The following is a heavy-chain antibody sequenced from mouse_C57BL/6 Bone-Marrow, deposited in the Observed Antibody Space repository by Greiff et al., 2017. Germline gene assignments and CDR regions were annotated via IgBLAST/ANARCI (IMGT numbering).Heavy chain of an antibody. V-gene: IGHV1-55*01. CDR3: ARGNDYDWYFDV. CDR1: GYTFTSYW. J-gene: IGHJ1*03. D-gene: IGHD2-4*01. CDR2: IYPGSGST. Sequence: VQLQQPGAELVKPGASVKMSCKASGYTFTSYWITWVKQRPGQGLEWIGDIYPGSGSTNYNEKFKSKATLTVDTSSSTAYMQLSSLTSEDSEVYYCARGNDYDWYFDVWGTGTTVTVSS.